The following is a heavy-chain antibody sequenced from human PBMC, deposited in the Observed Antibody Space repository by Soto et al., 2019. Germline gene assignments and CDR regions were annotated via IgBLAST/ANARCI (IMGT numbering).Heavy chain of an antibody. Sequence: SETLSLTCTVSGGSISSSSYYWGWIRQPPGKGLEWIGSIYYSGSTYYNPSLKSRVTISVDTSKNQFSLKLSSVTAADTAVYYCARAVRLVRPYCSSTSCYLNWFDPWGQGTLVTVSS. J-gene: IGHJ5*02. V-gene: IGHV4-39*01. D-gene: IGHD2-2*01. CDR1: GGSISSSSYY. CDR2: IYYSGST. CDR3: ARAVRLVRPYCSSTSCYLNWFDP.